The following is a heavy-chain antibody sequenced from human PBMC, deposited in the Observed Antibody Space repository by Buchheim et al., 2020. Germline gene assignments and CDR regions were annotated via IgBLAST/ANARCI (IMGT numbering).Heavy chain of an antibody. CDR2: IKQDGSEK. D-gene: IGHD6-13*01. V-gene: IGHV3-7*01. CDR1: GFIFSSYW. CDR3: ARDLAAAGTYYYYYMDV. J-gene: IGHJ6*03. Sequence: EVQLVESGGGLVQPGGSLRVSCAASGFIFSSYWMSWVRQAPGKGLEWVASIKQDGSEKNYVASVKGRFTVSRDNAKKSLFLQMNSLRVEDKAVYYCARDLAAAGTYYYYYMDVWGKGTT.